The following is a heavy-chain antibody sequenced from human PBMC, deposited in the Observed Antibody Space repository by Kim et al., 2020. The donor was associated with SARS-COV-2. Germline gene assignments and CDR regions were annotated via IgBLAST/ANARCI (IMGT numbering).Heavy chain of an antibody. CDR2: IIPIFGTA. CDR3: ASVGGYRRLREDRFDY. V-gene: IGHV1-69*13. J-gene: IGHJ4*02. CDR1: GGTFSSYA. Sequence: SVKVSCKASGGTFSSYAISWVRQAPGQGLEWMGGIIPIFGTANYAQKFQGRVTITADESTSTAYMELSSLRSEDMAVYYCASVGGYRRLREDRFDYWGQGTLVTVSS. D-gene: IGHD5-12*01.